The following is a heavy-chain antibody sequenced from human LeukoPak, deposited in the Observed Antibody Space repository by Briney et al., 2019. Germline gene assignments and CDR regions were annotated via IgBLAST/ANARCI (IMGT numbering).Heavy chain of an antibody. Sequence: SETLSLTCTVSGGSISSSSYYWGWIRQPPGEVLEWRGSIYYSGSTYYNPSLKSRVTISVDTSKNQFSLKLSSVTAADTAVYYCARDPRCSGGSCYSSAWFDPWGQGTLVTVSS. CDR3: ARDPRCSGGSCYSSAWFDP. D-gene: IGHD2-15*01. CDR2: IYYSGST. J-gene: IGHJ5*02. V-gene: IGHV4-39*02. CDR1: GGSISSSSYY.